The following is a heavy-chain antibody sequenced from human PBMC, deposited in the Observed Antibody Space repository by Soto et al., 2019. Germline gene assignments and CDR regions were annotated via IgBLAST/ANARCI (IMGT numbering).Heavy chain of an antibody. J-gene: IGHJ2*01. CDR2: ISSSSSYI. Sequence: GGSLRLSCAASGFTFSSYSMNWVRQAPGKGLEWVSSISSSSSYIYYADSVKGRFTISRDNAKNSLYLQMNSLRAEDTAVYYCARALVRGVIIPDFRHLDLWGRGTLVTVSS. CDR3: ARALVRGVIIPDFRHLDL. D-gene: IGHD3-10*01. CDR1: GFTFSSYS. V-gene: IGHV3-21*01.